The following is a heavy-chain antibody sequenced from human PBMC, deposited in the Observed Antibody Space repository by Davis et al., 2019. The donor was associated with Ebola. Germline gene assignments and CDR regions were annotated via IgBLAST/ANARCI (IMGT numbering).Heavy chain of an antibody. CDR3: ARVGYYYDSSGGLDY. CDR1: GFTFSSYG. V-gene: IGHV3-33*01. J-gene: IGHJ4*02. Sequence: GESLKISCAASGFTFSSYGMHWVRQAPGKGLEWVAVIWYDGSNKYYADSVKGRFTISRDNSKNTLYLQMNSLRAEDTAVYYCARVGYYYDSSGGLDYWGQGTLVTVSS. CDR2: IWYDGSNK. D-gene: IGHD3-22*01.